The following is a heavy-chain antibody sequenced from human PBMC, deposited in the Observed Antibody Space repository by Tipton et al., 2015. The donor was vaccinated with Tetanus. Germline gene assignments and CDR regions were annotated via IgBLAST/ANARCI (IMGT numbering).Heavy chain of an antibody. V-gene: IGHV4-59*01. D-gene: IGHD2-2*01. CDR1: GGSMSNNY. J-gene: IGHJ4*02. CDR3: ARGWSECSSWSCSPFDS. Sequence: TLSLTCTVPGGSMSNNYWSWIRQPPGKGLEWIAYIFHSGSTNYSPSLKSRVAISMDTSKNQISLKLSSVTAADTAVYYCARGWSECSSWSCSPFDSWGQGTLVTVSS. CDR2: IFHSGST.